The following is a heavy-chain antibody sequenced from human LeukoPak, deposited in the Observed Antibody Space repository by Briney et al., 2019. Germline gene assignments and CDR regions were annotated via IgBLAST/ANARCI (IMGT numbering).Heavy chain of an antibody. V-gene: IGHV4-30-4*08. Sequence: SETLSLTCTVSGGSINSGDYYWSWIRQPPGKGLEWIGYIYHSGSTYYNPSLKSRVTISVDTSKNQFSLKLSSVTAADTAVYYCARLGESVVAETFYNWFDPWGQGTLVTVSS. CDR1: GGSINSGDYY. CDR3: ARLGESVVAETFYNWFDP. D-gene: IGHD2-15*01. J-gene: IGHJ5*02. CDR2: IYHSGST.